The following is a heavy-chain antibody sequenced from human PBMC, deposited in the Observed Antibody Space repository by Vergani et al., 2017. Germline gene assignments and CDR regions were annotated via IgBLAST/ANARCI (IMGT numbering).Heavy chain of an antibody. J-gene: IGHJ4*02. D-gene: IGHD7-27*01. CDR2: IYYDGSNA. CDR1: RSTFKTYG. CDR3: ARDSLGFDY. Sequence: QGQLVESGGGIVQPGRSLTLSCVASRSTFKTYGMHWVRQAPGKGLEWVGLIYYDGSNAYYADSVKGRFTISRDNAKNSLYLQMNSLRAEDTAVYYCARDSLGFDYWGQGTLVTVSS. V-gene: IGHV3-33*01.